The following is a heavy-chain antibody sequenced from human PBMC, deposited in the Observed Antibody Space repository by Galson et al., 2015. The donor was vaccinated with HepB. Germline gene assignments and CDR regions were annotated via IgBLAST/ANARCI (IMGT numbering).Heavy chain of an antibody. D-gene: IGHD2-15*01. J-gene: IGHJ6*03. CDR3: TTHRAGTCSGGICSSYYYQYYYVDV. Sequence: SLRLSCAASGFTFTNAWMTWVRQTPAKGLEWVGRIKSKTDGGSTDYATPVKGRFTISRDDSKTTLYLQMNRLKTEDTAVYFCTTHRAGTCSGGICSSYYYQYYYVDVWGKGTTVTVSS. V-gene: IGHV3-15*01. CDR1: GFTFTNAW. CDR2: IKSKTDGGST.